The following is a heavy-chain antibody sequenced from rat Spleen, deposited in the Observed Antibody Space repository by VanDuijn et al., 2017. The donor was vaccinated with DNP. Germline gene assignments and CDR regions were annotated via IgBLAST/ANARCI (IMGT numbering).Heavy chain of an antibody. J-gene: IGHJ2*01. Sequence: EVQLVESGGGLVQPGRSLKLSCAASGFTFSNYDMAWVRQAPTKGLEWVASISPSGGGTSYRDSVRGRFTISRDNAKTTLYLQMDSLRSDDTANYYCTTDFERGYWGQGVMVTVSS. CDR1: GFTFSNYD. CDR2: ISPSGGGT. V-gene: IGHV5-19*01. D-gene: IGHD1-11*01. CDR3: TTDFERGY.